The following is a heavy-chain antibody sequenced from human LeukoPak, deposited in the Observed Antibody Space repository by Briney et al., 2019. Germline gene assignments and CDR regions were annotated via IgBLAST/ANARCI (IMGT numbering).Heavy chain of an antibody. CDR1: GFTFSSYA. V-gene: IGHV3-23*01. Sequence: PGGSLRLSCAASGFTFSSYAMSWVRQAPGKGLEWVSAISGSGGSTYYADSVKGRFTISRDNSKNTLYLQMNSLRAEDTAVYYCAKDVHRDSSGYYYPLLDAFDIWGQGAMVTVSS. D-gene: IGHD3-22*01. CDR2: ISGSGGST. J-gene: IGHJ3*02. CDR3: AKDVHRDSSGYYYPLLDAFDI.